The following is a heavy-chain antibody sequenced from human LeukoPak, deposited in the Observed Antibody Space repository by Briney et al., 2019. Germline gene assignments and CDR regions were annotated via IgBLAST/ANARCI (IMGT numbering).Heavy chain of an antibody. CDR3: AKVSWANYFDY. J-gene: IGHJ4*02. Sequence: GGSLRLSXASSGFIFSSYAMSWVRQAPGKGLEWVSGISGSGDKTHYAESVKGRFTISRDNSKNTLYLQMNSLRAEDTAVYSCAKVSWANYFDYWGQGTLVTVSS. V-gene: IGHV3-23*01. CDR2: ISGSGDKT. CDR1: GFIFSSYA. D-gene: IGHD6-13*01.